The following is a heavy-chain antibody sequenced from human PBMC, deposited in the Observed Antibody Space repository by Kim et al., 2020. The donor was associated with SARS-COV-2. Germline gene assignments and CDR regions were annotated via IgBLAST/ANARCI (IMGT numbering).Heavy chain of an antibody. Sequence: GGSLRLSCAASGFTFSGHWMNWVRQAPGKGLEWVANIKRGGSEKYYLDSVKGRFTVSRDNAKDLLYLQMNGLRAEDTAVYYCVRGSGWLGDYWGQGTLVTVSS. CDR3: VRGSGWLGDY. J-gene: IGHJ4*02. CDR1: GFTFSGHW. V-gene: IGHV3-7*03. D-gene: IGHD6-19*01. CDR2: IKRGGSEK.